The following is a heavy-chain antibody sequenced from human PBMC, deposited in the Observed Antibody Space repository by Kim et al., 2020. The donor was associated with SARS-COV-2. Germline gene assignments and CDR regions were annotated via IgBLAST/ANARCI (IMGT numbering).Heavy chain of an antibody. Sequence: GGSLRLSCVGSGFTFSNAWMNWVRQAPGKGLEWVGRIKSPTNGGTTDYAAPVKGRFTISRDDSKNTLYLQMNSLETEDTAVYYCTADLGDILAPFDYWGQGTVVTGSS. CDR3: TADLGDILAPFDY. D-gene: IGHD3-9*01. J-gene: IGHJ4*02. CDR2: IKSPTNGGTT. CDR1: GFTFSNAW. V-gene: IGHV3-15*01.